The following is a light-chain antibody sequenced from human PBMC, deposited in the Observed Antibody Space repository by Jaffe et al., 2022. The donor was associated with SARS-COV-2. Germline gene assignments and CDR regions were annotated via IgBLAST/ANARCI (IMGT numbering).Light chain of an antibody. CDR1: QDISSW. J-gene: IGKJ1*01. V-gene: IGKV1-12*01. CDR2: AAA. Sequence: DIQLTQSPSSVSASVGDRVTITCRASQDISSWLAWYQQKPGKAPSLLIYAAATLQSGVPSRFSGSGSGTDFTLTISRLQPEDFATYYCQQANSFPWTFGQGTKVEIK. CDR3: QQANSFPWT.